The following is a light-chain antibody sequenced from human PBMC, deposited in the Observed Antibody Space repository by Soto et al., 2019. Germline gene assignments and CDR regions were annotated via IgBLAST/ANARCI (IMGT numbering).Light chain of an antibody. Sequence: QSALTQPASVSGSAGQSITISCTGSSSDVGSYNLVSWYQQHPGKAPKLMIYEGSKRPSGVSNRFSGSKSGYTASLTISGLQAEDESDYYCCSYAGSGTLVFGGGTKLTVL. CDR3: CSYAGSGTLV. CDR1: SSDVGSYNL. V-gene: IGLV2-23*01. CDR2: EGS. J-gene: IGLJ3*02.